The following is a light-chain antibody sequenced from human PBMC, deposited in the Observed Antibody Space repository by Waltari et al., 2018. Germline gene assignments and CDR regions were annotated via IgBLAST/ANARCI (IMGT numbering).Light chain of an antibody. CDR3: MQGTHWRWT. V-gene: IGKV2-30*02. J-gene: IGKJ1*01. CDR1: QSLVHSDGNTY. Sequence: DVVMTQSTLSLPVTLGQPASISCRSSQSLVHSDGNTYLNWFQQRPGQSPRRLFYRVSNRDSGVPDRSSGSGSGTDFTLKISRVEAEDVGVYNCMQGTHWRWTFGQGTKVEIK. CDR2: RVS.